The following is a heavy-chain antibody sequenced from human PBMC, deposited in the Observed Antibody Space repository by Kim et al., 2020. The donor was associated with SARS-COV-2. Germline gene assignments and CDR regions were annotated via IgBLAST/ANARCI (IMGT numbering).Heavy chain of an antibody. Sequence: NQQYADSVTGPFTISRDNSKNTLYLAMSSLRADDTAVYFCARGHVYTSFDRWGQGTLLTVSS. CDR3: ARGHVYTSFDR. D-gene: IGHD4-4*01. V-gene: IGHV3-30*15. CDR2: NQ. J-gene: IGHJ4*02.